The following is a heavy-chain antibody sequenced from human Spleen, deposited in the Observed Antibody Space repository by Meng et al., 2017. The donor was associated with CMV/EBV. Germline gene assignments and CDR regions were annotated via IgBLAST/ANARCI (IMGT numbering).Heavy chain of an antibody. D-gene: IGHD6-6*01. V-gene: IGHV1-69*05. CDR1: GGTFSSHA. CDR3: AMSGGAVRPSYYYDLDV. Sequence: SVKVSCKTSGGTFSSHAITWVRQAPGQGLEWMGGIIPTFGTTNYAQKLQGRFTITTDESTTTAFMELISLRSEDTAVYFCAMSGGAVRPSYYYDLDVWGQGTTVTVFS. J-gene: IGHJ6*02. CDR2: IIPTFGTT.